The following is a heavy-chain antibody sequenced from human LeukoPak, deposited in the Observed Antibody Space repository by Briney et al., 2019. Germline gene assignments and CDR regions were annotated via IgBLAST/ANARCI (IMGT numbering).Heavy chain of an antibody. V-gene: IGHV5-51*01. J-gene: IGHJ5*02. CDR2: IYPADSDT. CDR1: GYSFTSYS. D-gene: IGHD3-10*01. Sequence: GESLKISCKVSGYSFTSYSIGWVRQMPGKGLEWMGIIYPADSDTKYSPSFQGQVTISADKSISTAYLQWNSLKASDTAMYYCARHPIAYYGSGSPNLFDPWGQGTLVTVSS. CDR3: ARHPIAYYGSGSPNLFDP.